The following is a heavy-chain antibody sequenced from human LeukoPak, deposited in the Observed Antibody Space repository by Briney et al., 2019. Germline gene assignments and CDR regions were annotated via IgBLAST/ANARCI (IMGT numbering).Heavy chain of an antibody. CDR3: AAWGLVGATRFDY. CDR2: IVVGSGNT. V-gene: IGHV1-58*02. J-gene: IGHJ4*02. CDR1: GFTFTSSA. Sequence: GTSVKVSCKASGFTFTSSAMQWVRQARGQRLEWRGWIVVGSGNTNYAQKFQERVTITRDMSTSTAYMELSSLRSEDTAVYYCAAWGLVGATRFDYWGQGTLVTVSS. D-gene: IGHD1-26*01.